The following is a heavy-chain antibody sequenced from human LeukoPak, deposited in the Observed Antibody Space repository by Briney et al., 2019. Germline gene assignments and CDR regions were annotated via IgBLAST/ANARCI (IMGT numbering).Heavy chain of an antibody. CDR2: INHSGST. Sequence: SETLSLTCAVYGGSFSGYYWSWIRQPPGKGLEWIGEINHSGSTNYNPSLKSRVTISVDTSKNQFSLKLSSVTAADTAVYYCARDRVAGTGNWFDPWGQGTLVTVSS. CDR1: GGSFSGYY. CDR3: ARDRVAGTGNWFDP. V-gene: IGHV4-34*01. J-gene: IGHJ5*02. D-gene: IGHD6-19*01.